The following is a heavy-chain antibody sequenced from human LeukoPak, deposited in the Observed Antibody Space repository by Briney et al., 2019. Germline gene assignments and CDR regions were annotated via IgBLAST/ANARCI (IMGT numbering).Heavy chain of an antibody. CDR1: GFNFHRYT. Sequence: GGSLRLSCATSGFNFHRYTIHWVRQAPGKGLEWVSLAGWAGGTTYYSDSVRGRFTISRDSGRNSVYLQMNSLTTDDTAFYFCAKELDTMFFDYWGQGALVTVSS. J-gene: IGHJ4*02. CDR3: AKELDTMFFDY. CDR2: AGWAGGTT. D-gene: IGHD3-10*02. V-gene: IGHV3-43*01.